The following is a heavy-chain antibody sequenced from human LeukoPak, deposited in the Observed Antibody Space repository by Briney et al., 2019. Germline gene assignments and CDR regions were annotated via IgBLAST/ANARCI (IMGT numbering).Heavy chain of an antibody. J-gene: IGHJ4*02. CDR3: ARGYPGYSSDY. D-gene: IGHD6-13*01. Sequence: GGSLRLSCAASGFTFSSYAMSWIRQAPGKGLEWVSYISSSGTTIYYADSVRGRFTISRDNAKNSLYLQMNSLRAEDTAVYYCARGYPGYSSDYWGQGTLVTVSS. V-gene: IGHV3-11*01. CDR1: GFTFSSYA. CDR2: ISSSGTTI.